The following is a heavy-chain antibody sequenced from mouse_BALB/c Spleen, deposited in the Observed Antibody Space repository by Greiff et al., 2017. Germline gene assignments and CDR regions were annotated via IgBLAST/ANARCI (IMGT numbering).Heavy chain of an antibody. D-gene: IGHD2-1*01. V-gene: IGHV1-74*01. J-gene: IGHJ4*01. CDR3: AGGDGKRGMDY. CDR1: GYTFTSYW. Sequence: QVQLQQPGAELVRPGASVKLSCKASGYTFTSYWMNWVKQRPEKGLEWVGRIDPYDSETHYNQKFKDKAILTVDKSTSTDYMQRSSMTSEASAVYCCAGGDGKRGMDYWGQGTSVTVSS. CDR2: IDPYDSET.